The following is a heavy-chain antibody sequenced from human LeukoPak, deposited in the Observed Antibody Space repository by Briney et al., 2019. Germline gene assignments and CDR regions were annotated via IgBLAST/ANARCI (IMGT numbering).Heavy chain of an antibody. CDR3: ARGGDDETNWFDP. CDR2: IYHSGST. Sequence: PSGTLSLTCAVSGGSISSSNWWSWVRQPPGKGLEWIGEIYHSGSTNYNPSLKSRDTISVDKSKNQFSLKLSSVTAADTAVYYCARGGDDETNWFDPWGQGTLVTVSS. D-gene: IGHD7-27*01. V-gene: IGHV4-4*02. CDR1: GGSISSSNW. J-gene: IGHJ5*02.